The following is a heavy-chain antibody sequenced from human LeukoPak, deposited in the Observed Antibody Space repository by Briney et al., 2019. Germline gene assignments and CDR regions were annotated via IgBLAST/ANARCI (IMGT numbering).Heavy chain of an antibody. Sequence: SQTLSLTCTVSGGSISSGSYYWSWIRQPPGKGLEWIGSIYHSGSTYYNPSLKSRVTISVDTSKNQFSLKLSSVTAADTAVYYCARDFCLGGGSCYRGIDYWGQGTLVTVSS. V-gene: IGHV4-39*07. J-gene: IGHJ4*02. CDR1: GGSISSGSYY. CDR2: IYHSGST. CDR3: ARDFCLGGGSCYRGIDY. D-gene: IGHD2-15*01.